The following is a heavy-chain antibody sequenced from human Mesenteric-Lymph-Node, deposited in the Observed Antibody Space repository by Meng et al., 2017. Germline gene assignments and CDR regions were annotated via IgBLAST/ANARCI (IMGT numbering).Heavy chain of an antibody. D-gene: IGHD2-15*01. V-gene: IGHV3-7*01. Sequence: GESLKISCVASGFAFSQSWMSWVRQAPGKGLEWVGNINEDGRQQGYVDSVKGRFTISRDNAKNSLYLQMNSLRAEDTALYYCVRCSGGHCVGGNDAFDIWGQGTMVTVSS. CDR1: GFAFSQSW. J-gene: IGHJ3*02. CDR2: INEDGRQQ. CDR3: VRCSGGHCVGGNDAFDI.